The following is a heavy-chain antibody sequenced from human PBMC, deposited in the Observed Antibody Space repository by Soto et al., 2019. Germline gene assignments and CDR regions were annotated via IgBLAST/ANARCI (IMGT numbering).Heavy chain of an antibody. CDR2: ISSSSSTI. CDR1: GFTFSSYS. J-gene: IGHJ4*02. D-gene: IGHD6-19*01. CDR3: ARSYSSGWYEQIDY. V-gene: IGHV3-48*02. Sequence: GGSLRLSCAASGFTFSSYSMNWVRQAQGKGLEWVSYISSSSSTIYYADSVKGRFTISRDNAKNSLYLQMNSLRDEDTAVYYCARSYSSGWYEQIDYWGQGTLVTVSS.